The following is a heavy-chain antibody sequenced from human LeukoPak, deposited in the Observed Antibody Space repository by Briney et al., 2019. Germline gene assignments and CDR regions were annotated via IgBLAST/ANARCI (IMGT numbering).Heavy chain of an antibody. CDR2: IYSAGNT. V-gene: IGHV3-53*01. CDR1: GFTVSSNY. J-gene: IGHJ2*01. D-gene: IGHD4-17*01. CDR3: ARVLLASNGDQYWYYDL. Sequence: GGSLRLSCVASGFTVSSNYMNWVRQAPGRGLEWVSVIYSAGNTFYADSVKGRFTMSRDSSKNTLYLQMNSLKAEDTAVYYCARVLLASNGDQYWYYDLWGRGTLVTVRS.